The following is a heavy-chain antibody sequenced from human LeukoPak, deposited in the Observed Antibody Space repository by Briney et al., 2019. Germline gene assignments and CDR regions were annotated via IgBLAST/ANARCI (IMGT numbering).Heavy chain of an antibody. D-gene: IGHD3-9*01. CDR1: GFTFSSYW. Sequence: GGSLRLSCAASGFTFSSYWMSWVRQAPGKGLEWVANIKQDGSEKYYVDSVKGRFTISRDNAKNSLYLQMNSLRAEDTAVYYCARTGTPVLRYFDWLYPTQYYYYYYMDVWGKGTTVTVSS. CDR3: ARTGTPVLRYFDWLYPTQYYYYYYMDV. CDR2: IKQDGSEK. V-gene: IGHV3-7*01. J-gene: IGHJ6*03.